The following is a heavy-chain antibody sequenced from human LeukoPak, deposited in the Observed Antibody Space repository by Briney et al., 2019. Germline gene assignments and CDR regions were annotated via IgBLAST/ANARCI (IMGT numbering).Heavy chain of an antibody. Sequence: GGSLRLSCAASGLTVSSNYMSWVRQAPGKGLEWVSVIFSGGNTYYADSVKGRFAISRDNPKNTVYLQLNSLRAEDTAVYYCARGHPGKFDYWGQGTLVTVSS. D-gene: IGHD1-14*01. V-gene: IGHV3-66*01. J-gene: IGHJ4*02. CDR1: GLTVSSNY. CDR3: ARGHPGKFDY. CDR2: IFSGGNT.